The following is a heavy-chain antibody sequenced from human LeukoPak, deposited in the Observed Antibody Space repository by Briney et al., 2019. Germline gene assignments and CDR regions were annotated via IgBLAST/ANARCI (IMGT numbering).Heavy chain of an antibody. J-gene: IGHJ4*02. CDR1: GGTFSSYA. CDR3: AREKWVQSTSGALDY. CDR2: IIPIFGTA. V-gene: IGHV1-69*13. Sequence: SVKVSCKASGGTFSSYAISWVRQAPGQGLEWMGGIIPIFGTANYAQKFQGRVTITADESTSTAYMELSSLRSEDTAVYYCAREKWVQSTSGALDYWGQGTPVTVSS. D-gene: IGHD4/OR15-4a*01.